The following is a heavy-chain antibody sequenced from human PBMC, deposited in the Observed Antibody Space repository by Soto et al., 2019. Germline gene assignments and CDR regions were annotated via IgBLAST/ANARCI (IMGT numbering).Heavy chain of an antibody. CDR2: ISYSGST. J-gene: IGHJ3*01. V-gene: IGHV4-59*08. D-gene: IGHD4-4*01. CDR3: ARRTDYTWSVAFDV. CDR1: GGSLSRFH. Sequence: HVQLQESGPGLVKPSETLSLTCNVSGGSLSRFHWTWVRQPPGKGLEYVGYISYSGSTTYNPSLKSRALISVDTSRNQCSLKLSSVTAADTAVYYCARRTDYTWSVAFDVWGDGTMVTVSS.